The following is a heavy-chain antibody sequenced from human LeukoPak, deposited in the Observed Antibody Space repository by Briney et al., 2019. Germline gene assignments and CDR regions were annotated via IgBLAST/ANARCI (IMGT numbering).Heavy chain of an antibody. J-gene: IGHJ4*02. D-gene: IGHD2/OR15-2a*01. CDR2: IHYSGST. CDR3: ARAAADTNSWYYFDY. Sequence: SQTLSLTCTASGDSLSSGDHYWRWIRQPPGKGLEWIGYIHYSGSTYYNPSVKSRVIISVAMSKNQFSLSLDSLTAADSAVYYCARAAADTNSWYYFDYWGQGTLVTVSS. CDR1: GDSLSSGDHY. V-gene: IGHV4-30-4*01.